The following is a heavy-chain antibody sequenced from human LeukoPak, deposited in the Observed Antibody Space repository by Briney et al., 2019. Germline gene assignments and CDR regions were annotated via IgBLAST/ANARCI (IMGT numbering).Heavy chain of an antibody. CDR1: GYTFTGYY. CDR2: LNPHSGGT. D-gene: IGHD1-1*01. CDR3: ARGNDVDDVDAFDI. J-gene: IGHJ3*02. Sequence: ASVKVSCKASGYTFTGYYMHWVRQAPGQGLEWMGWLNPHSGGTNYAQKFQGRVTMTRDTSISTAYMELSRLRSDDTAVYYCARGNDVDDVDAFDIWGQGTMVTVSS. V-gene: IGHV1-2*02.